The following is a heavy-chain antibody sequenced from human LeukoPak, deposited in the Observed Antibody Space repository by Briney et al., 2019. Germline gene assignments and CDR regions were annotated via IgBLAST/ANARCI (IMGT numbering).Heavy chain of an antibody. D-gene: IGHD1-26*01. CDR1: GFTFSNAW. CDR3: TRISGSSSGPFDY. V-gene: IGHV3-15*01. J-gene: IGHJ4*02. Sequence: GGSLRLSCAASGFTFSNAWMSWVRQAPGKGLEWVGRIKIKTDGRTIEYAAPVKGRFTISRDDSKNTLYLQMNTLETEDTGVYYCTRISGSSSGPFDYWGQGSLVTVSS. CDR2: IKIKTDGRTI.